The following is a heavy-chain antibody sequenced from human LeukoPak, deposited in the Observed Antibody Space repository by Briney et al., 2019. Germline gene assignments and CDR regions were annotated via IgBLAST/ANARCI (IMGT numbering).Heavy chain of an antibody. V-gene: IGHV4-39*02. J-gene: IGHJ4*02. CDR2: ITYRGRS. CDR1: GDSISSSSYY. CDR3: ARLASAAHSAHDY. Sequence: IPSETLSLTCTVSGDSISSSSYYWGWIRQPPGKGLEWIGSITYRGRSYYSPSLQSRVTISVDASQNHFSLTVSSVTPADTAVYFCARLASAAHSAHDYWGQGTLVTVSS.